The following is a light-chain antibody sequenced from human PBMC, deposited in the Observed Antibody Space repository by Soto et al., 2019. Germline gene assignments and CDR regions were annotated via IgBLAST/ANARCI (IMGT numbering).Light chain of an antibody. J-gene: IGLJ1*01. CDR1: SSDVGGYNC. Sequence: QSVLTQPASVSGSPGQSITTSCTGTSSDVGGYNCVSWYQQHPGKAPKFMIYDVSNRPSGVSNRFSGSKSGNTASLTISGLQAEDEADYYCSSYITSNTRQLVSGTGTKVTVL. V-gene: IGLV2-14*01. CDR3: SSYITSNTRQLV. CDR2: DVS.